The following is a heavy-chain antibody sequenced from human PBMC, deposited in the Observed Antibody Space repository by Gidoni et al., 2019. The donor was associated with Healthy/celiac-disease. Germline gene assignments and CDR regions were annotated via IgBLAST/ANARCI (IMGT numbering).Heavy chain of an antibody. D-gene: IGHD1-1*01. CDR2: INAGNGNT. J-gene: IGHJ5*02. CDR1: GYTFTSYA. V-gene: IGHV1-3*01. Sequence: QVQLVQSGAEVKKPGASVKVSCKASGYTFTSYAMHWVRQAPGQRLEWMGWINAGNGNTKYSQKFQGRVTITRDTSASTAYMELSSLRSEDTAVYYCARSKQWEERRSRAPFDPWGQGTLVTVSS. CDR3: ARSKQWEERRSRAPFDP.